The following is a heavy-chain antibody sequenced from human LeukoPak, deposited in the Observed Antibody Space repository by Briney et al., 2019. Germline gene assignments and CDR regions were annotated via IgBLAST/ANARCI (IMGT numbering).Heavy chain of an antibody. CDR1: GFTISSYG. CDR3: AKDEGYNSFAY. Sequence: PGGSVRRSCAASGFTISSYGWHWLRQAPGKGLEGVAFIRYDGSNKYYADSVKGRFTISRDNSKNTLYLQINSPGAEDTAVFYCAKDEGYNSFAYWGQGTLVTVSS. V-gene: IGHV3-30*02. J-gene: IGHJ4*02. CDR2: IRYDGSNK. D-gene: IGHD5-18*01.